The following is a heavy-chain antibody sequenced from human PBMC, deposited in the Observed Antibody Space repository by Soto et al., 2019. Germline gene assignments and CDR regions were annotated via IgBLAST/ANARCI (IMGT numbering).Heavy chain of an antibody. D-gene: IGHD3-3*01. Sequence: SETLSLTCTVSGGSISSYYWSWIRQPPGKGLEWIGYIYYSGSTNYNPSLKSRVTISVDTSKNQFSLKLSSVTAADTAVYYCARGEILGVVPMDVWGKGTLVTVAS. CDR3: ARGEILGVVPMDV. CDR2: IYYSGST. CDR1: GGSISSYY. J-gene: IGHJ6*03. V-gene: IGHV4-59*01.